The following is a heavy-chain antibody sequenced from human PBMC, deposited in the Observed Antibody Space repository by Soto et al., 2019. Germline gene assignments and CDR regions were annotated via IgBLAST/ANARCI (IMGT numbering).Heavy chain of an antibody. J-gene: IGHJ6*02. V-gene: IGHV3-33*01. CDR1: GFTFSSYG. Sequence: PGGSLRLSCAASGFTFSSYGMHWVRQAPGKGLEWVAVIWYDGSNKYYADSVKGRFTISRDNSKNTLYLQMNSLRAEDTAVYYCARQQMVYAILPPLDYSYYGMAVWGQGTTVTVSS. CDR3: ARQQMVYAILPPLDYSYYGMAV. CDR2: IWYDGSNK. D-gene: IGHD2-8*01.